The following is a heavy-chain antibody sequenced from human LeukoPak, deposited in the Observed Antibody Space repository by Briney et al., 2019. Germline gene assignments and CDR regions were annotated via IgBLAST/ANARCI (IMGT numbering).Heavy chain of an antibody. D-gene: IGHD6-19*01. CDR3: ATNSQWLVGNWFDP. Sequence: GASVKVPCKASGYTFTGYYMHWVRQAPGQGLEWMGRINPNSGGTNYAQKFQGRVTMTRDTSISTAYMELSRLRSDDTAVYYCATNSQWLVGNWFDPWGQGTLVTVSS. CDR2: INPNSGGT. V-gene: IGHV1-2*06. J-gene: IGHJ5*02. CDR1: GYTFTGYY.